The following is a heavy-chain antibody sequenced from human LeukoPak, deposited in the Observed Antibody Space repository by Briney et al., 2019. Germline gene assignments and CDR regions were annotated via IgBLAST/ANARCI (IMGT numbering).Heavy chain of an antibody. Sequence: ASVKVSCKASGGTFSSYAISWVRQAPGQGLEWMGGIIPIFGTANYAQKFQGRVTITTDESTSTAYMELSSLRSEDTAVYYCATGPSSIQLLFYWGQGTLVTVSS. V-gene: IGHV1-69*05. D-gene: IGHD5-18*01. CDR2: IIPIFGTA. CDR1: GGTFSSYA. J-gene: IGHJ4*02. CDR3: ATGPSSIQLLFY.